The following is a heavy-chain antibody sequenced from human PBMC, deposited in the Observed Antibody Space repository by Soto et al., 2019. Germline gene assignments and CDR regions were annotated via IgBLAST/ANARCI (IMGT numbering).Heavy chain of an antibody. V-gene: IGHV1-46*01. D-gene: IGHD3-3*01. J-gene: IGHJ4*02. Sequence: ASVKVSCKGSGYTFTSYYMHWVRQAPGQGLEWMGIINPSGGSTSYAQKFQGRVTMTRDTSTSTVYMELSSLRSEDTAVYYCARESDYDFWSGYLRYWGQGTLVTVSS. CDR3: ARESDYDFWSGYLRY. CDR1: GYTFTSYY. CDR2: INPSGGST.